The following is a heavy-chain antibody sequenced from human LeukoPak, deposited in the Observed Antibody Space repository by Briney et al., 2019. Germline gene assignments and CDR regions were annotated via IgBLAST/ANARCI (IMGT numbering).Heavy chain of an antibody. CDR3: AREGYCSSTSCSLDY. V-gene: IGHV3-20*04. J-gene: IGHJ4*02. CDR2: INWNGGST. CDR1: GFTFDDYG. Sequence: GGSLRLSCAAPGFTFDDYGMSWVRQAPGKGLEWVSGINWNGGSTGYADSVKGRFTISRDNAKNSLYLQMNSLRAEDTALYYCAREGYCSSTSCSLDYWGQGTLVTASS. D-gene: IGHD2-2*01.